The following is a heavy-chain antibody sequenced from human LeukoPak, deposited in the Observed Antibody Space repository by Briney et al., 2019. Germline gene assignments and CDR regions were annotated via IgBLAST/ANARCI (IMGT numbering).Heavy chain of an antibody. CDR1: GFTFSIYA. Sequence: PGGSLRLSCAASGFTFSIYAMSWVRQAPGKGLEWVSAISGSGGSTYYADSVKGRFTISRDNSKNTLYLQMNSLRAEDTAVYYCARTNPNRRYYDILTGYRYYFDYWGQGTLVTVSS. CDR3: ARTNPNRRYYDILTGYRYYFDY. D-gene: IGHD3-9*01. J-gene: IGHJ4*02. V-gene: IGHV3-23*01. CDR2: ISGSGGST.